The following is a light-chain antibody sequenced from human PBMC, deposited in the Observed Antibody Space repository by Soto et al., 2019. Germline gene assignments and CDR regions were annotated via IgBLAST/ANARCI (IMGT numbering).Light chain of an antibody. J-gene: IGKJ5*01. V-gene: IGKV3-11*01. CDR3: QQRHRWPIT. Sequence: EVVLTQSPVTLSLSPGERATLSCRASQSFRGLLAWYQQKPGQAPRLLIYDAYNRATGIPPRFGGSGSGTDFTLTISSLEPEDSAVYYCQQRHRWPITFGQGTRLEIK. CDR2: DAY. CDR1: QSFRGL.